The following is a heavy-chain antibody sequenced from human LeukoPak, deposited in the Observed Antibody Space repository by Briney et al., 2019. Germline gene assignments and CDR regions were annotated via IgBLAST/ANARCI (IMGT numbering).Heavy chain of an antibody. CDR2: IYTSGNA. Sequence: SQTLSLTCTVSGGSISSGDYYWSWIRQPAGKGLEWIGRIYTSGNANYNPSLSSRVTISVDTSKNQFSLNLSSVTAADTAVYYCASQTSVTPVDSRGQGILVTVSS. CDR1: GGSISSGDYY. CDR3: ASQTSVTPVDS. D-gene: IGHD4-17*01. V-gene: IGHV4-61*02. J-gene: IGHJ4*02.